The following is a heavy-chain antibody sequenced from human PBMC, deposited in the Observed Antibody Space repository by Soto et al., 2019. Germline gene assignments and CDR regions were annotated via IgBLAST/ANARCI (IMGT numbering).Heavy chain of an antibody. CDR3: ARDSKWLIINGNWFDS. CDR2: ISGSNGAT. J-gene: IGHJ5*01. CDR1: GYSFINYG. Sequence: QVPLVQSGAEVKKPGASVKVSCKFSGYSFINYGMTWVRQAPGQGFEWMGWISGSNGATNYAQRFQGRVTLTTDTSTNTASMELRSLRLDDTAIYYCARDSKWLIINGNWFDSWGQGTLVTVSS. D-gene: IGHD5-12*01. V-gene: IGHV1-18*04.